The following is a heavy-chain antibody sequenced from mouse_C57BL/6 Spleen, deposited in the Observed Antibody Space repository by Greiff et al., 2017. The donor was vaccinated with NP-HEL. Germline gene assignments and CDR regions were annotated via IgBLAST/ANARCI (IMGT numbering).Heavy chain of an antibody. V-gene: IGHV1-7*01. Sequence: QVQLQQSGAELAKPGASVKLSCKASGYTFTSYWMHWVKQRPGQGLEWIGYINPSSGYTKYNQKFKDKATLTADKSSSTADMQLSSLTYEDSAVYYCAREGYGSSPYFDYWGQGTTLTVSS. CDR1: GYTFTSYW. CDR2: INPSSGYT. J-gene: IGHJ2*01. CDR3: AREGYGSSPYFDY. D-gene: IGHD1-1*01.